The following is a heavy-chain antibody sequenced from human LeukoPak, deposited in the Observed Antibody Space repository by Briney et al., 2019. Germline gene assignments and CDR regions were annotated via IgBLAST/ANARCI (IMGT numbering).Heavy chain of an antibody. CDR2: ISYDGSNK. D-gene: IGHD1-26*01. Sequence: GGSLRLSCAASGFTFSSYAMHWVRQAPGEGLEWVAVISYDGSNKYYADSVKGRFTISRDNSKNTLYLQMNSLRAEDTAVYYCARPRYSGSYLDAFDIWGQGTMVTVSS. J-gene: IGHJ3*02. CDR1: GFTFSSYA. CDR3: ARPRYSGSYLDAFDI. V-gene: IGHV3-30-3*01.